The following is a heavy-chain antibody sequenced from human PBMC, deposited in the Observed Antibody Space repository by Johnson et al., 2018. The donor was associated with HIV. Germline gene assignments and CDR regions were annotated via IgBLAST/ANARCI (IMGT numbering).Heavy chain of an antibody. CDR1: GFTFSSYA. V-gene: IGHV3-30-3*01. CDR2: ISYDGSNK. Sequence: QVQLVESGGGVVQPGRSLRLSCAASGFTFSSYAMHWVRQAPGKGLEWVAVISYDGSNKYYADSVKGRFTIYRDNSKNTMYLQMNSLRTEDTAVYYCARGSRFTGTTVAFDIWGQGTMVTVSS. CDR3: ARGSRFTGTTVAFDI. J-gene: IGHJ3*02. D-gene: IGHD1-7*01.